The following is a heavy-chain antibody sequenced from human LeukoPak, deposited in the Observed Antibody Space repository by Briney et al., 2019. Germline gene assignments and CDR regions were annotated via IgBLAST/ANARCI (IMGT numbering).Heavy chain of an antibody. J-gene: IGHJ2*01. CDR2: VFYSGNT. V-gene: IGHV4-59*01. CDR3: ARTAYARFFDL. Sequence: SETLSLTCIVSGGSINSYYWNWIRQPPGKGLEWIGYVFYSGNTNYNPSLKSRVTISVDASKSQLSLKLSSVTAADTAVYYCARTAYARFFDLWGRGTLVTVSS. CDR1: GGSINSYY. D-gene: IGHD2-21*01.